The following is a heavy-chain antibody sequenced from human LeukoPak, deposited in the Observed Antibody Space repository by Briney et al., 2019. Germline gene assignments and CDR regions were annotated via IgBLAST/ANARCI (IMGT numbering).Heavy chain of an antibody. CDR2: ISGSGDST. J-gene: IGHJ3*02. D-gene: IGHD3-16*01. CDR3: ARDGMITAYAFDI. Sequence: TGGSLRLSCAASGFTFSSYAMSWVRQAPGKGLEWVSAISGSGDSTYYGDSVKGRFTISRDNAKNSLYLQMNSLRAEDTAVYYCARDGMITAYAFDIWGQGTMVTVSS. V-gene: IGHV3-23*01. CDR1: GFTFSSYA.